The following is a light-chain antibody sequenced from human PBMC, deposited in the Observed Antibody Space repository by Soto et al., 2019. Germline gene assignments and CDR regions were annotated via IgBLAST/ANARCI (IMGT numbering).Light chain of an antibody. V-gene: IGLV2-14*01. CDR2: DVS. CDR3: SSYTSSSTPHVV. Sequence: QSVLTQPASVSGSPGQSITISCTGTSSDVGGYNYVSWYQQHPGKAPKLMIYDVSNRPSGVSNRFSGSKSGNSASLTISGLQAEDEADYYCSSYTSSSTPHVVFGGGTKVTVL. CDR1: SSDVGGYNY. J-gene: IGLJ2*01.